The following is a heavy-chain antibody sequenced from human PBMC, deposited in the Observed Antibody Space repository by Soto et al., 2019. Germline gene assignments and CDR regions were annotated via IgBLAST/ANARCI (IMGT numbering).Heavy chain of an antibody. J-gene: IGHJ4*02. Sequence: GASVKVSCKASGGTCSSYAISWVRQAPGQGLEWMGGIIPIFGTANYAQKFQGRVTITADESTSTAYMELSSLRSEDTAVYYCARSMRTYYYDSSGYYVWGQGTLVTVSS. CDR3: ARSMRTYYYDSSGYYV. CDR1: GGTCSSYA. CDR2: IIPIFGTA. D-gene: IGHD3-22*01. V-gene: IGHV1-69*13.